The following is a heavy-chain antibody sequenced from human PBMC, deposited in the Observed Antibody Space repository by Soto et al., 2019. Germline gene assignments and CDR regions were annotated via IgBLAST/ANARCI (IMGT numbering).Heavy chain of an antibody. V-gene: IGHV3-48*01. CDR1: GFTFSSYS. J-gene: IGHJ4*02. D-gene: IGHD1-26*01. CDR3: ARALSGSYY. CDR2: ISTSGNTI. Sequence: EVQLVESGGGLVQPGGSLRLSCAASGFTFSSYSMNWVRQAPGKGLEWVSYISTSGNTIYYADSVKGRFTISRDNANNTLYLQMNSLGAEDTAVYYCARALSGSYYGGQGTLVTVSS.